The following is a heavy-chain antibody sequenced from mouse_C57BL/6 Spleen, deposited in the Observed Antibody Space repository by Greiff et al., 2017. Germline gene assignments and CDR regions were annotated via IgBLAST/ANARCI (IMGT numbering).Heavy chain of an antibody. CDR1: GFTFTDYY. J-gene: IGHJ4*01. V-gene: IGHV7-3*01. Sequence: EVKLVESGGGLVQPGGSLSLSCAASGFTFTDYYMSWVRQPPGKALEWLGFIRNKANGYTTEYSASVKGRFTISRDNSQSILYLQMNALRAEDSATYYGARYPYYAMDYWGQGTSVTVSS. CDR2: IRNKANGYTT. CDR3: ARYPYYAMDY.